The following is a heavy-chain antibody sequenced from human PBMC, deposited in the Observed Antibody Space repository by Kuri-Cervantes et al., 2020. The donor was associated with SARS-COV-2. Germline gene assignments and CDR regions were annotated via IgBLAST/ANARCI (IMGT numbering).Heavy chain of an antibody. CDR1: GFTFSSYA. V-gene: IGHV3-64D*08. CDR2: ISSNGGST. Sequence: GGSLRLSCSASGFTFSSYAMHWVHQAPGKGLEYVSAISSNGGSTYYADSVKGRFTISRDNSKNTLYLQMSSLRAEDTAVYYCVKGSSSWYDFWFDPWGQGTLVTVSS. CDR3: VKGSSSWYDFWFDP. D-gene: IGHD6-13*01. J-gene: IGHJ5*02.